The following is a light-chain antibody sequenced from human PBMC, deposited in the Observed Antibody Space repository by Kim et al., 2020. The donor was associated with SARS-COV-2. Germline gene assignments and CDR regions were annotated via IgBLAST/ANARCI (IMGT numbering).Light chain of an antibody. Sequence: SALTQPRSVSGSPGQSVTISCTGTSSDVGGYNYVSWYQQPPGKVPKLLISDVSKRPSGVPDRFSGSKSGNTASLTISGLQAEDEADYYCCSYAGSYTHVVFGGGTQLTVL. J-gene: IGLJ2*01. V-gene: IGLV2-11*01. CDR2: DVS. CDR1: SSDVGGYNY. CDR3: CSYAGSYTHVV.